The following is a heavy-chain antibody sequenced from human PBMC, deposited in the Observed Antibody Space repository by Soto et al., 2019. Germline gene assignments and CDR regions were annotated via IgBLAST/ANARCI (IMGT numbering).Heavy chain of an antibody. D-gene: IGHD3-22*01. CDR3: ARETSRITMIVVVSDAFDI. J-gene: IGHJ3*02. Sequence: QVQLVESGGGVVQPGRSLRLSCAASGFTFSSYAMHWVRQAPGKGLEWVAVISYDGSNKYYADSVKGRFTISRDNSKNTLYLQMNRLRAEDTAVYYCARETSRITMIVVVSDAFDIWGQGTMVTVSS. CDR2: ISYDGSNK. V-gene: IGHV3-30-3*01. CDR1: GFTFSSYA.